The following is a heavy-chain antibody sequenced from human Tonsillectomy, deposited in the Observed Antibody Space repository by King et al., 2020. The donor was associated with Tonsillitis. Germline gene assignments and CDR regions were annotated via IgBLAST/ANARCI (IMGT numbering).Heavy chain of an antibody. D-gene: IGHD3-3*01. CDR1: GRSISCYY. J-gene: IGHJ4*02. V-gene: IGHV4-59*01. CDR2: IYYNGST. CDR3: AAQTYYDFWSGYNFDY. Sequence: VQLQESGPGLLKPSETLSLTCTVSGRSISCYYWSWIRQPPGKGLGLIWCIYYNGSTNYNPSLKSRVTISVDTSKNQISLKLSSVTAADTALYYCAAQTYYDFWSGYNFDYWGQGTLVTVSS.